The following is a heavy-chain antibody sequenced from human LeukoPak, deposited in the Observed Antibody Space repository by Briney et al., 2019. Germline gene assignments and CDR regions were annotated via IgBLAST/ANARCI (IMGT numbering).Heavy chain of an antibody. D-gene: IGHD3-16*02. Sequence: SGTLSLTCAVYGGSFSGYYWSWIRQPPGKGLEWIGEINHSGSTNYNPSLKSRVTISVDTPKNQFSLKLSSVTAADTAVYYCARGSTYYDYVWGSYRYAVRNWFDPWGQGTLVTVSS. CDR1: GGSFSGYY. CDR3: ARGSTYYDYVWGSYRYAVRNWFDP. V-gene: IGHV4-34*01. CDR2: INHSGST. J-gene: IGHJ5*02.